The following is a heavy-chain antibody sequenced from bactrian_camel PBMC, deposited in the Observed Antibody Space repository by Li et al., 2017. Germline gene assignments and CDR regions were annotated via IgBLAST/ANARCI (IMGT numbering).Heavy chain of an antibody. CDR3: AGGKVLDFSDGTPSACERGVYKS. CDR2: IHTRQSSV. J-gene: IGHJ4*01. D-gene: IGHD3*01. Sequence: QVQLVESGGGSVQAGGSLRLSCIAPGYTSIDFCVGFFRQAPGQGREGIAYIHTRQSSVEYADSVKGRFTISRDSEKNMVYLQMNSLKPEDTAMYYCAGGKVLDFSDGTPSACERGVYKSRGQGTQVTVS. V-gene: IGHV3S63*01. CDR1: GYTSIDFC.